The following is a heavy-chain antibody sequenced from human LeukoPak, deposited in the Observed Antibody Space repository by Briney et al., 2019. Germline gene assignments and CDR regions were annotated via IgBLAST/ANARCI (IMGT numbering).Heavy chain of an antibody. D-gene: IGHD6-19*01. CDR1: GYTFTSYA. J-gene: IGHJ1*01. CDR2: INAGNGNT. V-gene: IGHV1-3*01. Sequence: ASVKVSCKASGYTFTSYAMHWVRQAPGQRLEWMGWINAGNGNTKYSQKFQGRVTITRNTSASTAYMVLSSLRSEDTAVYYCARGGVSSGWYSDLLYFQHWGQGTLVTVSS. CDR3: ARGGVSSGWYSDLLYFQH.